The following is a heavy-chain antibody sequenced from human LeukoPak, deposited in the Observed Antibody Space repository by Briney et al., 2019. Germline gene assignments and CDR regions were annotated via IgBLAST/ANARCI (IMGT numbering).Heavy chain of an antibody. CDR1: GGTFSSYA. V-gene: IGHV1-69*06. D-gene: IGHD3-16*02. J-gene: IGHJ4*02. CDR3: ARVGVYDYAWGSYRGYFDY. Sequence: SVKVSCKASGGTFSSYAISWVRQAPGQGLEWMGGIIPIFGTANYAQKFQGRVTITADKSTSTAYMELSSLRSEDTAVYYCARVGVYDYAWGSYRGYFDYWGQGTLVTVSS. CDR2: IIPIFGTA.